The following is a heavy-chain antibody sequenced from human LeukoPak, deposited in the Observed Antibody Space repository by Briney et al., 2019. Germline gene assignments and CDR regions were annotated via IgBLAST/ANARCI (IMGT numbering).Heavy chain of an antibody. V-gene: IGHV4-39*01. CDR3: ARLILWFGERVDY. CDR2: IYYSGST. Sequence: PSETLSLTCTVSGGSIRSSSYYWGWIRQPPGKGLEWIGSIYYSGSTYYNPSLKSRVTISVDTSKNQFSLKLSSVTAADTAVYYCARLILWFGERVDYWGQGTLVTVSS. D-gene: IGHD3-10*01. CDR1: GGSIRSSSYY. J-gene: IGHJ4*02.